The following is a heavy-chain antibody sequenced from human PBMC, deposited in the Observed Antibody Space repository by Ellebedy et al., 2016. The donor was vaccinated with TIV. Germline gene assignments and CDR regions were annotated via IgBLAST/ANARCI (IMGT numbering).Heavy chain of an antibody. J-gene: IGHJ4*02. CDR3: AKLGATTRLGAFDNGDY. D-gene: IGHD3-9*01. CDR2: IKEDGSEK. Sequence: GESLKISCAASGFTFSSYWMSWVRQAPGKGLEWVANIKEDGSEKYYVDSVKGRFTISRDNAKNSLYLQMNSLRPEDTAVYYCAKLGATTRLGAFDNGDYWGQGTLVTVSS. V-gene: IGHV3-7*01. CDR1: GFTFSSYW.